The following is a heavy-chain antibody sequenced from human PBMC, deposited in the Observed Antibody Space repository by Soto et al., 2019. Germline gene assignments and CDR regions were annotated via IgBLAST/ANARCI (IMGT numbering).Heavy chain of an antibody. V-gene: IGHV3-23*01. CDR2: ISGSGRKT. Sequence: PGGSLRLSCATSGFTFSNNGMSWVRQAPGKGLDWVSGISGSGRKTYYADSVKGRFTISRDNSKNTLFLQMNSLRVEDTAVYYCAKNGLSDSPSAIDSWGQGTLVTVSS. D-gene: IGHD2-8*01. CDR1: GFTFSNNG. CDR3: AKNGLSDSPSAIDS. J-gene: IGHJ4*02.